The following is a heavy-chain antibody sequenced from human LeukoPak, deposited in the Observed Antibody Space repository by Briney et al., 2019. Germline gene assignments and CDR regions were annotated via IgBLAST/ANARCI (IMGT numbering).Heavy chain of an antibody. D-gene: IGHD2-15*01. CDR2: IYSDDSDT. J-gene: IGHJ3*02. Sequence: PGESLKISCKGSEYSFTSYWIGWVRQMPGKGLEWMGIIYSDDSDTRYSPSFQGQVTLSADKSISTAYLQWSSLKASDTAMYYCVRRGYRSGAVCHSNAFDICGQGTMVTVSS. V-gene: IGHV5-51*01. CDR1: EYSFTSYW. CDR3: VRRGYRSGAVCHSNAFDI.